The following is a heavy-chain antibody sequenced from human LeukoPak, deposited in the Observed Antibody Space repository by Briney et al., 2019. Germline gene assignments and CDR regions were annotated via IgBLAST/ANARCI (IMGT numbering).Heavy chain of an antibody. Sequence: PSETLSLTCTVSGGSISSYYWSWIRQPAGKGLEWIGRIYTSGSTNYNPSLKSRVTMSVDTSKNQFSLKLSSVTAADTALYYCAIRFGRLEAGGTPFDYWGQGTLVTVSS. V-gene: IGHV4-4*07. CDR3: AIRFGRLEAGGTPFDY. J-gene: IGHJ4*02. CDR1: GGSISSYY. CDR2: IYTSGST. D-gene: IGHD6-13*01.